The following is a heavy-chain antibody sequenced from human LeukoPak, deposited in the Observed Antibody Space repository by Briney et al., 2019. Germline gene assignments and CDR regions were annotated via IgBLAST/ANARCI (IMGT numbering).Heavy chain of an antibody. D-gene: IGHD3-10*01. V-gene: IGHV7-4-1*02. CDR3: ARLYRNYGSGSWPTSY. CDR2: INTNTGNP. J-gene: IGHJ4*02. Sequence: GASVKVSCKASGYTFTSYAMNWVRQAPGQGLERMGWINTNTGNPTYAQGFTGRFVFSLDTSVSTAYLQISSLKAEDTAVYYCARLYRNYGSGSWPTSYWGQGTLVTVSS. CDR1: GYTFTSYA.